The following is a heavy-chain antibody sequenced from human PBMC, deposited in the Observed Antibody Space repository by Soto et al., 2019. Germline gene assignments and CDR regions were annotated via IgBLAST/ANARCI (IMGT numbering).Heavy chain of an antibody. CDR2: INPNSGGT. CDR1: GYIFTDYY. J-gene: IGHJ4*02. Sequence: ASVKVSCKASGYIFTDYYMHWVRQAPGQELGWMGRINPNSGGTNYAQKFQGRVTMTRDTSISTAYMELSSLRSEDTAVYYCARSRIQLWLDYWGQGTLVTVSS. D-gene: IGHD5-18*01. CDR3: ARSRIQLWLDY. V-gene: IGHV1-2*06.